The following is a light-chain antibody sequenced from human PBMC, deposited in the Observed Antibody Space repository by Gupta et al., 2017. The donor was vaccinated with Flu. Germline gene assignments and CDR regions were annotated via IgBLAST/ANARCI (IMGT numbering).Light chain of an antibody. J-gene: IGKJ2*01. CDR3: LQRSNWPYT. V-gene: IGKV3-11*01. CDR1: QSLSIY. Sequence: EIVLTQSPATLSLSPGERATLSFRASQSLSIYLTWYQQKPGQTPRLLIYDASIRATGIPARFSGSGSGTDFTLTISSLEPEDFTFYYCLQRSNWPYTFGQGTKLEIK. CDR2: DAS.